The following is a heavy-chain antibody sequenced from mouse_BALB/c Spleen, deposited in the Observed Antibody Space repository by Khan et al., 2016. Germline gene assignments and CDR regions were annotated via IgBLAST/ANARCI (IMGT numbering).Heavy chain of an antibody. CDR1: GYTFTNYG. V-gene: IGHV9-3-1*01. CDR2: INTYTGEP. J-gene: IGHJ2*01. CDR3: ARSGDNYDFDD. Sequence: QIQLVQSGPELKKPGETVKISCKASGYTFTNYGMNWVKQAPGKGLKWMGWINTYTGEPTYTDDFKERFAFSLETSVSTAYLQIINLKKEDTATYFCARSGDNYDFDDWGQGTTLTVSS. D-gene: IGHD1-3*01.